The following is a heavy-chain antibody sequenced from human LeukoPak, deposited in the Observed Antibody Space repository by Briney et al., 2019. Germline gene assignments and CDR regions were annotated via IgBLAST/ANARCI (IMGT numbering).Heavy chain of an antibody. Sequence: PGRSLRLSCAASGFTFDDYAMHWVRQAPGKGLEWVSGISWNSGGIGYADSVKGRFTISRDNAKNSLYLQMNSLRAEDMAFYYCAKDSQRGLWFGDAFDIWGQGTMVTVSS. D-gene: IGHD3-10*01. CDR2: ISWNSGGI. J-gene: IGHJ3*02. CDR1: GFTFDDYA. CDR3: AKDSQRGLWFGDAFDI. V-gene: IGHV3-9*03.